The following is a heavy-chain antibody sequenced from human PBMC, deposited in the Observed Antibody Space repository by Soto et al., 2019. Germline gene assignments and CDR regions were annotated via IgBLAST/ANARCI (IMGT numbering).Heavy chain of an antibody. CDR3: ARDQGGIGYYILTGYRDYYGMDV. V-gene: IGHV4-30-2*01. CDR1: GGSISSGGYS. Sequence: SETLSLTCAVSGGSISSGGYSWSWIRQPPGKGLEWIGYIYHSGSTYYNPSLKSRVTISVDRSKNQFSLKLSSVTAADTAVYYCARDQGGIGYYILTGYRDYYGMDVWAQGTTVTVSS. CDR2: IYHSGST. D-gene: IGHD3-9*01. J-gene: IGHJ6*02.